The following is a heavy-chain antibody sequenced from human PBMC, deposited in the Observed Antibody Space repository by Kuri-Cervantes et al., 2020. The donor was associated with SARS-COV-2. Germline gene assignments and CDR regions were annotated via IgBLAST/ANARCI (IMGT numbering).Heavy chain of an antibody. D-gene: IGHD1-1*01. J-gene: IGHJ3*02. V-gene: IGHV3-11*04. Sequence: LSLTCAASGFTFSDYYMSWIRQAPGKGLEWVSYISGSGSTIYYADSVKGRFTISRDNAKNSLYLQVNSLRAEDTALYYCAREEPKLDDAFDIWGQGTMVTVSS. CDR2: ISGSGSTI. CDR1: GFTFSDYY. CDR3: AREEPKLDDAFDI.